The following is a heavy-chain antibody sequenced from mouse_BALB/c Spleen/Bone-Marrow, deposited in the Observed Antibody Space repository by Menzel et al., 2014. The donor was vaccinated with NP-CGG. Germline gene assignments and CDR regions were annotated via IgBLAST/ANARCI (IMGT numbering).Heavy chain of an antibody. CDR2: IDPANGNT. CDR1: RFNIKDTL. D-gene: IGHD2-4*01. J-gene: IGHJ2*01. V-gene: IGHV14-3*02. CDR3: ALYYDYDVGY. Sequence: VQLPQSGAELVKPGASGKLSCTGSRFNIKDTLMHWGKQMPQQGLEWIGKIDPANGNTKYDPKVQGKATITADTSSNTGCLRLSSLTSEDTAVYYCALYYDYDVGYWGQGTTLTASS.